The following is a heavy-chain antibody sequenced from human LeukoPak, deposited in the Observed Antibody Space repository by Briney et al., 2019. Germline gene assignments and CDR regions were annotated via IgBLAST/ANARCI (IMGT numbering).Heavy chain of an antibody. Sequence: SETLSLTCAVSGGSISSSSYYWGWIRQPPGKGLEWIGNIYYSGRTYYNPSLKSRVTISVDTSKNQFSLKLSSVTATDTAVYYCARGVSMIVVVIHDWYFDLWGRGTLVTVSS. J-gene: IGHJ2*01. CDR3: ARGVSMIVVVIHDWYFDL. V-gene: IGHV4-39*01. CDR1: GGSISSSSYY. CDR2: IYYSGRT. D-gene: IGHD3-22*01.